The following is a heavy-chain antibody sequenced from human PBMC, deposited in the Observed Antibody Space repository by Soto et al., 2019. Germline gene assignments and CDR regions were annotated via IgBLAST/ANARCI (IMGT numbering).Heavy chain of an antibody. CDR1: GFTFSSYS. J-gene: IGHJ4*02. V-gene: IGHV3-23*01. Sequence: GGSLRLSCAASGFTFSSYSMNWVRQAPGKGLEWVSAISGSGGSTYYADSVKGRFTISRDNSKNTLYLQMNSLRAEDTAVYYCASLPLLWFGRPDDYWGQGTLVTVSS. D-gene: IGHD3-10*01. CDR2: ISGSGGST. CDR3: ASLPLLWFGRPDDY.